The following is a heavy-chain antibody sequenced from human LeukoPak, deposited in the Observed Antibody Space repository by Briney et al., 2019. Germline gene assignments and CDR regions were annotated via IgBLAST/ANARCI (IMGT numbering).Heavy chain of an antibody. J-gene: IGHJ4*02. CDR3: ARDPYSLDY. CDR1: GFTFSSYS. CDR2: IAYTGTI. V-gene: IGHV3-48*01. D-gene: IGHD2-15*01. Sequence: PGGSLRLSCTASGFTFSSYSMNWVRQAPGKGLEWVAYIAYTGTIHYADSVRGRFAISRDNAKSSLFLQLNSLRAEDTAVYYCARDPYSLDYWGQGTLVTVSP.